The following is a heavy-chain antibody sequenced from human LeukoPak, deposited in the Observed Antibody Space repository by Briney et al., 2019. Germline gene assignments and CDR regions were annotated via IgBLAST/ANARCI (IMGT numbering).Heavy chain of an antibody. D-gene: IGHD2-2*01. CDR2: IYYSGST. J-gene: IGHJ3*02. V-gene: IGHV4-39*02. Sequence: PSETLSLTCTVSGGSISSSSYYWGWIRQPPGKGLEWIGSIYYSGSTYYNPSLKSRVTISVDTSKNQFSLKLSSVTAADTAVYYCAREAPGEIVVVPAANDAFDIWGQGTMVTVSS. CDR3: AREAPGEIVVVPAANDAFDI. CDR1: GGSISSSSYY.